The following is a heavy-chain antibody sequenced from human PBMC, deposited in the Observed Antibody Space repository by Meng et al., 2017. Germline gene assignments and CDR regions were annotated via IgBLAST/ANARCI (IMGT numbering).Heavy chain of an antibody. J-gene: IGHJ4*02. D-gene: IGHD1-7*01. V-gene: IGHV3-30*01. CDR1: GYTFSSQD. CDR3: ARGQNWNYFGFFDY. Sequence: QVQRVASGGGGVQPGTSPRPFCASSGYTFSSQDMHWVRQAPGKGLEWVAVISYDGSNKYYADSVKGLFTISRDNSKNTLYLQMNSLRAEDTAVYYCARGQNWNYFGFFDYWGQGTLVTVSS. CDR2: ISYDGSNK.